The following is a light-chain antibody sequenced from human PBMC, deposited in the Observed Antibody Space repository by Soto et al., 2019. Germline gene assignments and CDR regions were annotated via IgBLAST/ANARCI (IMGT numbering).Light chain of an antibody. CDR3: QQYGSSPFT. CDR1: QSVSSSY. Sequence: EIVLTQSPGTLSLSPGERATLSCRASQSVSSSYLAWYQQKPGEAPMLLIYGSSSRATGIPGRFSGSGSGTDFTLTISRLEPEDFAVYYCQQYGSSPFTFGHGTKVDIK. V-gene: IGKV3-20*01. CDR2: GSS. J-gene: IGKJ3*01.